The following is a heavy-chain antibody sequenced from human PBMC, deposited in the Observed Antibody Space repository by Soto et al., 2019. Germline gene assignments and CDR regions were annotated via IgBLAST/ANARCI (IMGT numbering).Heavy chain of an antibody. CDR3: ARDGLEGWFDP. Sequence: QVQLQESGPGLVKPSETLSLTCTVSGGSISTYYWSWIRQPPGKGLEWIGYIYYSGSTNYNSSLKSRVTISVGTSKNQFSLKLSSVPAADTAVYYCARDGLEGWFDPWGQGTLVNVSS. V-gene: IGHV4-59*01. CDR2: IYYSGST. J-gene: IGHJ5*02. CDR1: GGSISTYY.